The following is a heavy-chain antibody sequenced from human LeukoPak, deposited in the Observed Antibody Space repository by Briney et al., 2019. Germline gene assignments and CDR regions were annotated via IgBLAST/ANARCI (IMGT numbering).Heavy chain of an antibody. Sequence: GALRLSCAASGFTFSSYAMHWVRQAPGKGLEWVAVISYDGSNKYYADSVKGRFTISRDNSKNTLYLQMNSLRAEDTAVYYCARTPGLFFDYWGQGTLVTVSS. CDR2: ISYDGSNK. CDR1: GFTFSSYA. CDR3: ARTPGLFFDY. J-gene: IGHJ4*02. D-gene: IGHD3-22*01. V-gene: IGHV3-30-3*01.